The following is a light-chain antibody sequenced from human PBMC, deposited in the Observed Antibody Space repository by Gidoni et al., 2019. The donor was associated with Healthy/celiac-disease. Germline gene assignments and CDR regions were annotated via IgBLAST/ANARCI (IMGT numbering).Light chain of an antibody. J-gene: IGLJ2*01. V-gene: IGLV2-14*01. Sequence: QSALTQPASVSGSPGQSITISCTGTSSDGGGYNYVSWYQQHPGKAPKLMIYEVSNRPSGVSTRFSGSKSGNTASLTISGLQAEDEADYYCSSYTSSSTVFGGGTKLTVL. CDR3: SSYTSSSTV. CDR2: EVS. CDR1: SSDGGGYNY.